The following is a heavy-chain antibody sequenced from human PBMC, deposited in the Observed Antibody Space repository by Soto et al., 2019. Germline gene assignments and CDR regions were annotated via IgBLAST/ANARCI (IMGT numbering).Heavy chain of an antibody. CDR3: AKDGVETHIVVGYYYMDV. D-gene: IGHD2-21*01. CDR2: ISWNSGSI. CDR1: GFTFDDYA. Sequence: GGSLRLSCAASGFTFDDYAMHWVRQAPGKGLEWVSGISWNSGSIGYADSVKGRFTISRDNAKNSLYLQMNSLRAEDTALYYCAKDGVETHIVVGYYYMDVWGKGTTVTVSS. J-gene: IGHJ6*03. V-gene: IGHV3-9*01.